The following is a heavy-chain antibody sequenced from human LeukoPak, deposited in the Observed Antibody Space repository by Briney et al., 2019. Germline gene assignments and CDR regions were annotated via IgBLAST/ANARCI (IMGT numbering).Heavy chain of an antibody. CDR3: VRVGRIQYFDY. J-gene: IGHJ4*02. V-gene: IGHV3-33*01. CDR1: GFTFSNYG. CDR2: IWYDGTNK. Sequence: GRSLRLSCAASGFTFSNYGMHWVRQAPGKGLEWVAVIWYDGTNKYYADSVKGRFTISRDNSKNTLYLQMNSLRAEDTAVYYCVRVGRIQYFDYWGQGTPVTVSS. D-gene: IGHD5-18*01.